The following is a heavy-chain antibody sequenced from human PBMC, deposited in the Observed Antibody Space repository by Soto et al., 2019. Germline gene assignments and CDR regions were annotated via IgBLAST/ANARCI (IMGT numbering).Heavy chain of an antibody. D-gene: IGHD3-16*02. V-gene: IGHV3-23*01. CDR2: ISGSGDRT. Sequence: EVQLLDSGGGLVHPGASLRLSCEASGFPFTNYAMAWVRQAPGKGLEWVSGISGSGDRTHYVDSVKGRFAISRDNSKNTVYLQMNSLRDEDTAVYYCAKASTYEYVWGSYRYYFNSWGQGTLVTVSA. CDR3: AKASTYEYVWGSYRYYFNS. J-gene: IGHJ4*02. CDR1: GFPFTNYA.